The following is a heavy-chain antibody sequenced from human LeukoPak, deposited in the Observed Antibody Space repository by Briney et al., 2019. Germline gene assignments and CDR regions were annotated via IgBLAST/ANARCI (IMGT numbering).Heavy chain of an antibody. V-gene: IGHV3-43*02. D-gene: IGHD6-13*01. CDR3: AKDVSVSAAGTGDLDY. CDR2: ISGDGSST. Sequence: GGSLRLSCAASGFTFDDYAVHWVRQAPGKCLEWVSLISGDGSSTYYAGSVKGRFTISRDNSKNSLYLQMNSLRTEDTALYYCAKDVSVSAAGTGDLDYWGQGTLVTVSS. J-gene: IGHJ4*02. CDR1: GFTFDDYA.